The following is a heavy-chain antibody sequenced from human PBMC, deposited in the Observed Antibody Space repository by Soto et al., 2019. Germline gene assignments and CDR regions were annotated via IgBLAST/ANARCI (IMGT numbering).Heavy chain of an antibody. J-gene: IGHJ5*02. CDR3: ARASGIAAAGTNNWFDP. CDR2: IWYDGSNK. D-gene: IGHD6-13*01. CDR1: GFTFSSYG. Sequence: QVQLVESGGGVVQPGRSLRLSCAASGFTFSSYGMHWVRQAPGKGLEWVAVIWYDGSNKYYADSVKGRFTISRDNSKNTLYLQMNSLRAEDTAVYYCARASGIAAAGTNNWFDPWGQGTLVTVSS. V-gene: IGHV3-33*01.